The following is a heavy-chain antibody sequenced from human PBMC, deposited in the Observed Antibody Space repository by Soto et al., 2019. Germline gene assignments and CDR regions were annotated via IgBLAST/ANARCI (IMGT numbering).Heavy chain of an antibody. J-gene: IGHJ4*02. V-gene: IGHV3-23*01. CDR3: ASVPIWCGSSSCYTEGFDS. Sequence: EVQLLDSGGGWVQPGGSLRLSCVASGFVFSDYAMSWVRQAPGKGLEWVSAISAGGSDTYYADSVQGRFTVSRANSKNTLYLQMNALRAEDTAIYYCASVPIWCGSSSCYTEGFDSWGQGALVTVSS. D-gene: IGHD2-2*01. CDR1: GFVFSDYA. CDR2: ISAGGSDT.